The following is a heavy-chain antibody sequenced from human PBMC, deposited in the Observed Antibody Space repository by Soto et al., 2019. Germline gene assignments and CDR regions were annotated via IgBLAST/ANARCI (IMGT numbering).Heavy chain of an antibody. D-gene: IGHD2-2*01. CDR3: ARHASVPS. V-gene: IGHV4-38-2*01. J-gene: IGHJ4*02. CDR1: GYSISSSNW. Sequence: SETLSLTCAVSGYSISSSNWWGWIRQPPGKGLEWIGNIYNSGTTYYNPSLKSRVTISVDTSKNQFSLKLSSVTAADTAVYYCARHASVPSWGQGTLVTVSS. CDR2: IYNSGTT.